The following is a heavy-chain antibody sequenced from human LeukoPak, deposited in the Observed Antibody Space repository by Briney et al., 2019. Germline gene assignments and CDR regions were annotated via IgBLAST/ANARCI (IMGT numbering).Heavy chain of an antibody. CDR2: IYYSGST. V-gene: IGHV4-59*01. CDR1: GGSISSYY. Sequence: KPSETLSLTCTASGGSISSYYWSWIRQPPGKGLEWIGYIYYSGSTNYNPSLKSRVTISVDTSKNQFSLKLSSVTAADTAVYYCARADKKYYDFWSGYSDSGYYFDYWGQGTLVTVSS. J-gene: IGHJ4*02. D-gene: IGHD3-3*01. CDR3: ARADKKYYDFWSGYSDSGYYFDY.